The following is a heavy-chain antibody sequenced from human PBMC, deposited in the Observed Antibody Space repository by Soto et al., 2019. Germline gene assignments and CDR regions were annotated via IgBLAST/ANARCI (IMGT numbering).Heavy chain of an antibody. CDR2: IYSGGST. CDR3: ARVPYYYGTYYFDY. V-gene: IGHV3-53*01. D-gene: IGHD3-10*01. Sequence: CLRLSCAASGFTVSSNYMSWVRQAPGKGLEWVSVIYSGGSTYYADSVKGRFTISRDNSKNTLYLQMNSLRADDTAVYYCARVPYYYGTYYFDYWGQGTLVTVSS. CDR1: GFTVSSNY. J-gene: IGHJ4*02.